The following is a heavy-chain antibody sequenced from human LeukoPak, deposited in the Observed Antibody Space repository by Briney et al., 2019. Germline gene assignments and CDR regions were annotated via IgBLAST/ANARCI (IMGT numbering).Heavy chain of an antibody. CDR2: IYYSGST. V-gene: IGHV4-59*01. D-gene: IGHD6-13*01. CDR3: ARVEQPTPGGYYYYYMDV. Sequence: PSETLSLTCTVSGGSISSYYWSWIRQPSGKGLEWIGYIYYSGSTNYNPSLKSRVTISVDTSKNQFSLKLSSVTAADTAVYYCARVEQPTPGGYYYYYMDVWGKGTTVTVSS. J-gene: IGHJ6*03. CDR1: GGSISSYY.